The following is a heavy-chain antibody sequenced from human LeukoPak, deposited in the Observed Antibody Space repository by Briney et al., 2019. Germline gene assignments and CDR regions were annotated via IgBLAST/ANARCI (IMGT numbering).Heavy chain of an antibody. Sequence: GGSLRLSCAASGFTFSSYSMNWVRQAPGKGLEWVSFISSSSSYIYYADSVKGRFTISRDNAKNSLYLQMNSLRAEDTAVYYCARDDRGTSVDYWGQGTLVTVPS. J-gene: IGHJ4*02. CDR2: ISSSSSYI. D-gene: IGHD1-26*01. CDR1: GFTFSSYS. V-gene: IGHV3-21*01. CDR3: ARDDRGTSVDY.